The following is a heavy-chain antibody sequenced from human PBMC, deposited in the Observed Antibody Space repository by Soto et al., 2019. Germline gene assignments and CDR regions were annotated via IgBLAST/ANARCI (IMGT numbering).Heavy chain of an antibody. CDR1: GFTFSSYA. Sequence: GGSLRLSCAASGFTFSSYAMSWVRQAPGKGLEWVSAISGSGGSTYYADSVKGRFTISRDNSKNTLYLQMNSLRAEDTAVYYCAKGKRLRFEYYYYYMDVWGKGTTVTVSS. CDR3: AKGKRLRFEYYYYYMDV. V-gene: IGHV3-23*01. D-gene: IGHD5-12*01. J-gene: IGHJ6*03. CDR2: ISGSGGST.